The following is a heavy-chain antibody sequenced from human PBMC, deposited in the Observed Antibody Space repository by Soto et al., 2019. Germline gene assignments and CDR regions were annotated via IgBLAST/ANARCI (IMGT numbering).Heavy chain of an antibody. Sequence: GGSLRLSCAASGFTFSSYEMNWVRQAPGKGLEWVSYISSSGSTIYYADSVKGRFTISRDNAKNSLYLQMNSLRAEDTAVYYCAREWVQLWSYYYYGMDVWGQGTTVTVSS. D-gene: IGHD5-18*01. CDR3: AREWVQLWSYYYYGMDV. J-gene: IGHJ6*02. CDR2: ISSSGSTI. V-gene: IGHV3-48*03. CDR1: GFTFSSYE.